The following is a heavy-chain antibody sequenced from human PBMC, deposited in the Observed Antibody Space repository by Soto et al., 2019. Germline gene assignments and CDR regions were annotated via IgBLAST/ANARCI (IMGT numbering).Heavy chain of an antibody. D-gene: IGHD2-8*02. J-gene: IGHJ4*02. V-gene: IGHV4-61*01. CDR3: ARVHITGPVHS. Sequence: SETLSLTCTVSGGSVSSGSYYWSWIRQPPGKGLEWIGNIFHSGTTNYNASLRSRVSMSVDTPTNQFSLKLMSVTAADTAVYFCARVHITGPVHSWGQGTLVTSPQ. CDR2: IFHSGTT. CDR1: GGSVSSGSYY.